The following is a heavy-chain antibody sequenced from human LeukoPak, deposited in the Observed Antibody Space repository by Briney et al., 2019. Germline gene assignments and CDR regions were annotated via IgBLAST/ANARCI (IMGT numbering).Heavy chain of an antibody. Sequence: GGSLRLSCAASGFTFSSYDMHWVRQATGKGLEWVSAIGTAGDPYYPGSVKGRFTISREKAKNSLYLQMNSLRAGDTAVYYCARGYYYDSSGYYYFDYWGQGTLVTVSS. CDR2: IGTAGDP. V-gene: IGHV3-13*05. CDR3: ARGYYYDSSGYYYFDY. CDR1: GFTFSSYD. J-gene: IGHJ4*02. D-gene: IGHD3-22*01.